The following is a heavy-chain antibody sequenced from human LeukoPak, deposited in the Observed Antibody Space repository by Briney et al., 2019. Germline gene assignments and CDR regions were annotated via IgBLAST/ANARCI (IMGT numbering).Heavy chain of an antibody. D-gene: IGHD3-22*01. Sequence: GASVKVSCKASGGTFSSYAISWVRQAPGQGLEWMGRIIPILGIANYAQRFQGRVTITADKSTSTAYMELSSLRSEDTAVYYCARGDDSSGYYFDYWGQGTLVTVSS. CDR2: IIPILGIA. V-gene: IGHV1-69*04. CDR1: GGTFSSYA. J-gene: IGHJ4*02. CDR3: ARGDDSSGYYFDY.